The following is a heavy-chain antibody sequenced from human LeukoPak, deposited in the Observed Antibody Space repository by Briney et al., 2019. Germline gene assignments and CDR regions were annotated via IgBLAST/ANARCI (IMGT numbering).Heavy chain of an antibody. J-gene: IGHJ5*02. CDR2: ISWNSGSI. V-gene: IGHV3-9*01. D-gene: IGHD3-3*01. CDR1: GFTFDDYA. Sequence: GGSLRLSCAASGFTFDDYAMHWVRQAPGKGLEWVSGISWNSGSIGYADSVKGRFTISRDNAKNSLYPQMNSLRAEDTALYYCAKDPTPLLESDHWFDPWGQGTLVTVSS. CDR3: AKDPTPLLESDHWFDP.